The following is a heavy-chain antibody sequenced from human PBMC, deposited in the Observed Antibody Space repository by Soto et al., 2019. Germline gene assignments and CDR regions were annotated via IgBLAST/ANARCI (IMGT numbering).Heavy chain of an antibody. CDR2: IYYSRST. CDR1: GGSISSYY. J-gene: IGHJ4*02. V-gene: IGHV4-59*08. Sequence: SETLSLTCTVSGGSISSYYWSWILQPPGKGLEWIGYIYYSRSTNYNPSLKSRVTISVDTSKNQFSLKLSSVTAADTAVYYWARRRYGDPDLFAYWGQGTLVPVAS. CDR3: ARRRYGDPDLFAY. D-gene: IGHD4-17*01.